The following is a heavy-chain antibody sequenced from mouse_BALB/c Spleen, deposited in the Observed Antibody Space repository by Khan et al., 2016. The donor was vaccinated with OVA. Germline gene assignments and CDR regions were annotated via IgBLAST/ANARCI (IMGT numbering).Heavy chain of an antibody. J-gene: IGHJ1*01. V-gene: IGHV5-17*02. D-gene: IGHD2-1*01. CDR1: GFTFGSFG. CDR3: ERSGGNFHCYLDV. CDR2: ISSGSSTI. Sequence: EVQLVESGGGLVQPGGSRKLSCAASGFTFGSFGIHWVRQAPKKGLEWVAYISSGSSTIYYVDTLKGRFTISIDISKNTPFLQMTSLRSEDTAMYYSERSGGNFHCYLDVWGAGTSVTVSS.